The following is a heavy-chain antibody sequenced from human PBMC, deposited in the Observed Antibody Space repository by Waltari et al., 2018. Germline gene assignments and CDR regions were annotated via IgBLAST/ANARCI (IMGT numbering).Heavy chain of an antibody. J-gene: IGHJ6*02. D-gene: IGHD3-3*01. CDR1: GFTFSIYE. V-gene: IGHV3-48*03. Sequence: EVQLVESGGGLVQSGGSLRLSCAASGFTFSIYEMNWVRQAPGKGLEWLSYIDIYSRSIYYADSLKGRITISRDNAKNSLYLQVNSLRAEDTAVYYCARGAFWSYSGLDVWGQGTTVTVSS. CDR2: IDIYSRSI. CDR3: ARGAFWSYSGLDV.